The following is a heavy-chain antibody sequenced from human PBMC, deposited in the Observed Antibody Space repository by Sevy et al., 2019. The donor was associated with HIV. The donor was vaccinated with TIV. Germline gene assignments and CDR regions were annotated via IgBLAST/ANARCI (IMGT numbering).Heavy chain of an antibody. CDR2: ILYDGSNK. V-gene: IGHV3-30*04. CDR1: GFTFSTYG. D-gene: IGHD6-6*01. J-gene: IGHJ6*02. CDR3: VRGLAALPGYYYGMDV. Sequence: GESLKISCTASGFTFSTYGLHWVRQAPGKGLEWVAVILYDGSNKYYGDSVKGRFTISRDNSKNTLYLQMNSLRGEDTAVYYCVRGLAALPGYYYGMDVWGQGTTVTVSS.